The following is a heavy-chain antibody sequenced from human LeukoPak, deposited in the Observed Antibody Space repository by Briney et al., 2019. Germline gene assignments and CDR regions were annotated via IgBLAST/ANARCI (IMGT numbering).Heavy chain of an antibody. D-gene: IGHD2-15*01. CDR1: GGSISSSSYY. J-gene: IGHJ4*02. Sequence: SETLSLTSTVSGGSISSSSYYWGWIRQPPGKGLEWIGSIYYSGSTYYNPSLKSRVTISVDTSKNQFSLKLSSVTAADTAVYYCARLGYCSGGSCYDFDYWGQGTLVTVSS. CDR2: IYYSGST. CDR3: ARLGYCSGGSCYDFDY. V-gene: IGHV4-39*01.